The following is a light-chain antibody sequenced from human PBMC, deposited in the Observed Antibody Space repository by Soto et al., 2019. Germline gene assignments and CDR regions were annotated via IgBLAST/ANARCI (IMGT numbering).Light chain of an antibody. CDR1: QSVLYSSNNKNY. J-gene: IGKJ2*01. CDR3: QQYDSTRYT. V-gene: IGKV4-1*01. Sequence: DIVMTQSPDSLAVSLGERATINCKSSQSVLYSSNNKNYLAWYQQKPGQPPKLLIYWASTRESGVPDRFSGSGSGTDFTLTISSREAEDVAVYYCQQYDSTRYTFGQGTKLEIK. CDR2: WAS.